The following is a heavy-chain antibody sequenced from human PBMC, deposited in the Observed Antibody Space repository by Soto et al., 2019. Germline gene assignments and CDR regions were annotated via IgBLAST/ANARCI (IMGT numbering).Heavy chain of an antibody. CDR3: ARVVPAAMSYYYYGMDV. CDR1: GFTFSSFT. CDR2: ISSSSSHT. V-gene: IGHV3-21*01. D-gene: IGHD2-2*01. Sequence: SGGSLRLSCAASGFTFSSFTMNWVRQAPGTGLEWVSSISSSSSHTYYADSVKGRFTISRDNSKNTLYLQMNSLRAEDTAVYYCARVVPAAMSYYYYGMDVWGQGTTVTVSS. J-gene: IGHJ6*02.